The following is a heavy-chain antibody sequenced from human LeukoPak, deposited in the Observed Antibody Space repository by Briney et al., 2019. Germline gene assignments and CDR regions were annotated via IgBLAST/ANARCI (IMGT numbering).Heavy chain of an antibody. J-gene: IGHJ3*02. Sequence: PGGSLRLSSAASGFTFSSYWMSSVRQAPGKGLEWVANIKQDGSEKYYVDSVTGRFTISRDNAKNSLYLQMNSLRAEDTAVYYCARSTYYDILTGYYKNAFDIWGQGKMVTVSS. D-gene: IGHD3-9*01. CDR2: IKQDGSEK. V-gene: IGHV3-7*01. CDR3: ARSTYYDILTGYYKNAFDI. CDR1: GFTFSSYW.